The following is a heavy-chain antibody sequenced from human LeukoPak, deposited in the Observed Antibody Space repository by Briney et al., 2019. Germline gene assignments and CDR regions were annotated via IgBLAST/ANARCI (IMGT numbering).Heavy chain of an antibody. CDR2: INHSGST. Sequence: SETLSLTCAVYGGSFSGYYWSWIRQPPGKGLEWIGEINHSGSTNYNPSLKSRVTISVDTSKNQFSLKLSSVTAADTAVYYCATLTTAGYSSGWYYEGNWFDPWGQGTLVTVSS. CDR3: ATLTTAGYSSGWYYEGNWFDP. D-gene: IGHD6-19*01. V-gene: IGHV4-34*01. CDR1: GGSFSGYY. J-gene: IGHJ5*02.